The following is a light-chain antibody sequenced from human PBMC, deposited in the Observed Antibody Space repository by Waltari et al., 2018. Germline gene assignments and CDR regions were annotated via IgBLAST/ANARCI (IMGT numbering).Light chain of an antibody. CDR2: GKN. V-gene: IGLV3-19*01. CDR1: SLRRSY. CDR3: NSRDSTTKHLV. Sequence: SSDLTQDPAVSVALGQTVRITCQGDSLRRSYASWYQQKPGQAPLLVTYGKNKRPAGIPDRFSCSSSGDTASLTITGFQAEDEADYYCNSRDSTTKHLVFGGGTKLTVL. J-gene: IGLJ2*01.